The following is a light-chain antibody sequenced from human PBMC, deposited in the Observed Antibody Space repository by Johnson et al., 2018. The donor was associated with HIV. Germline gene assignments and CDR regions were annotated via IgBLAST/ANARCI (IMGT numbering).Light chain of an antibody. CDR3: TTWDGRLRVYV. CDR1: SSNVGSNS. CDR2: DND. V-gene: IGLV1-51*01. Sequence: QSVLTQPPSVSAAPGQKVTISCSGSSSNVGSNSVSWYRHFPETAPKVLIYDNDKRPSGIPDRFSASKSGTSATLGITGLQTGPEADYSFTTWDGRLRVYVFGTGTKVTVL. J-gene: IGLJ1*01.